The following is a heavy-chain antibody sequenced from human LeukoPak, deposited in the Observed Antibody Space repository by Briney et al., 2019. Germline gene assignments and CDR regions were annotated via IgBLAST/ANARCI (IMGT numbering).Heavy chain of an antibody. CDR3: ARVSFRYGIDP. Sequence: GGSLRLSCAASGFNFDLYAMTWVRQAPGKGLEWVASISGSGDSTYYVGSVRGRFTISRDNSKSRLYLRMNSLRAEDTAVYYCARVSFRYGIDPWGQGTLVTVSS. D-gene: IGHD4-17*01. V-gene: IGHV3-23*01. CDR2: ISGSGDST. J-gene: IGHJ5*02. CDR1: GFNFDLYA.